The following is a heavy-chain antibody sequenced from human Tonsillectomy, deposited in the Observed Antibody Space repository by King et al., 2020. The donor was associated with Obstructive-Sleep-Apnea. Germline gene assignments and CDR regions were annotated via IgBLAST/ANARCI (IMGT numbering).Heavy chain of an antibody. CDR3: ARGGGVEKAWIWLDP. V-gene: IGHV6-1*01. Sequence: VQLQQSGPGLVKPSQTLSLTCAISGDSVSSNSAAWNWIRQSPSRGLEWLGRTYYRSTWYNDYALSVRSRIRINPDTSKNQFSLQLNSVTPEDTAVYYWARGGGVEKAWIWLDPWGQGTLVTVPS. J-gene: IGHJ5*02. CDR2: TYYRSTWYN. CDR1: GDSVSSNSAA. D-gene: IGHD5-12*01.